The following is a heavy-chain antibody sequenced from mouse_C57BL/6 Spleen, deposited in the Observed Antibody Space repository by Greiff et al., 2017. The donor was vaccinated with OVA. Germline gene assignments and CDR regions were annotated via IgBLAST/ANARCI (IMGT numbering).Heavy chain of an antibody. J-gene: IGHJ3*01. D-gene: IGHD2-1*01. V-gene: IGHV5-17*01. CDR1: GFTFSDYG. Sequence: EVKLMESGGGLVKPGGSLKLSCAASGFTFSDYGMHWVRQAPEKGLEWVAYISSGSSTIYYADTVKGRFTISRDNAKNTLFLQMTSLRSEDTAMYYCARGYYGNYIAYWGQGTLVTVSA. CDR3: ARGYYGNYIAY. CDR2: ISSGSSTI.